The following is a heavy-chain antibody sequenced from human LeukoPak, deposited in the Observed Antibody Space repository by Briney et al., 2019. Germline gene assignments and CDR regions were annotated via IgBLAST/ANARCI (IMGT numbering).Heavy chain of an antibody. D-gene: IGHD6-6*01. Sequence: PGGSLRLSCAASGFTFGSYAMSSVRQAPGKGLEWVSTISRSGGHTYYADSVKGRFTVSRDNSRNTLYLQMSTLRAEDTAVYYCAKAFSTIAARPEGFDYWGQGTLVTVSS. J-gene: IGHJ4*02. CDR2: ISRSGGHT. CDR3: AKAFSTIAARPEGFDY. V-gene: IGHV3-23*01. CDR1: GFTFGSYA.